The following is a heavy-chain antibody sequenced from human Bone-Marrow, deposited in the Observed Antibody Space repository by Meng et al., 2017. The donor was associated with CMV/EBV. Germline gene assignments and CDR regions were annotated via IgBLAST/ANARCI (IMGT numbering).Heavy chain of an antibody. J-gene: IGHJ6*02. CDR1: GFTFSSYG. D-gene: IGHD2-2*01. Sequence: GESPKISWAASGFTFSSYGMHWVRQAPGKGLEWVSYISSSSSTVYYADSVKGRFTISRDNAKNSLYLQMNSLRAEDTAVYYCARVVPASNPHYYYGMDVWGQGTTVTVSS. V-gene: IGHV3-48*04. CDR2: ISSSSSTV. CDR3: ARVVPASNPHYYYGMDV.